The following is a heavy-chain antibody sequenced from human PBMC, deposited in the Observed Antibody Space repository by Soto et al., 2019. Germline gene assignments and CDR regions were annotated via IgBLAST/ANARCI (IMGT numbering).Heavy chain of an antibody. J-gene: IGHJ6*02. V-gene: IGHV1-2*02. Sequence: QVQLVQSGAEVKKPGASVKVSCKASGYTFTGYYMHWVRQAPGQGLEWMGWINPNSGGTNYAQKFQGRVTMTRDTSISTAYMELSRLRSDDTAVYYCAGDRWAFGGVTGYYYYGMDVWGQGTTVTVSS. D-gene: IGHD3-16*01. CDR1: GYTFTGYY. CDR2: INPNSGGT. CDR3: AGDRWAFGGVTGYYYYGMDV.